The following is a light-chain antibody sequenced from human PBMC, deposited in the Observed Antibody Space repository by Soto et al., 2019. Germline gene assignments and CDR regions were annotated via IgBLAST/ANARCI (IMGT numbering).Light chain of an antibody. V-gene: IGKV3-11*01. CDR2: DAS. CDR3: QQRSNWPRLT. Sequence: EIVVTRSPVTLSVTPVSRATLSCRASPSFCSNFPCYQQKPGQAPRLLIYDASNRATGIPARFSGSGSGTAYTLTISSLEPEEFAVYYCQQRSNWPRLTFGGGTKVDIK. J-gene: IGKJ4*01. CDR1: PSFCSN.